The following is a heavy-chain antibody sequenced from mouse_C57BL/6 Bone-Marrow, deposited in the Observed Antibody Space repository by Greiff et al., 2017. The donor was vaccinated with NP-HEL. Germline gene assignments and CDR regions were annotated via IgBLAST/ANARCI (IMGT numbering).Heavy chain of an antibody. D-gene: IGHD2-3*01. CDR3: ARRRWLLRRDAMDY. CDR2: IYPGDGDT. J-gene: IGHJ4*01. CDR1: GYAFSSYW. Sequence: QVQLQQSGAELVKPGASVKISCKASGYAFSSYWMNRVKQRPGKGLEWIGQIYPGDGDTNYNGKFKGKATLTADKSSSTAYMQLSSLTSEDSAVYFCARRRWLLRRDAMDYWGQGTSVTVSS. V-gene: IGHV1-80*01.